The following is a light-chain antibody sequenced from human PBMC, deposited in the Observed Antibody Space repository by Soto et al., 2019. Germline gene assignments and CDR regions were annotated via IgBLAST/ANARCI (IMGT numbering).Light chain of an antibody. CDR2: DAS. J-gene: IGKJ4*01. Sequence: EIVLTQSPGTLSLSPGERATLSCRASQSVSSSDLAWYQQKPGQAPSLLIYDASSRATGIPDRFSGSGSGTAFTLTNSRLEPEDFAVDYCQQYASSLTVGGGTKVEIK. CDR3: QQYASSLT. CDR1: QSVSSSD. V-gene: IGKV3-20*01.